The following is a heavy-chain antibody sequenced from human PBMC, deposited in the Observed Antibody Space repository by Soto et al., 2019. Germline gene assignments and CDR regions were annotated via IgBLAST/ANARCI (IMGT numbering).Heavy chain of an antibody. CDR1: GFTFSSYG. Sequence: GGSLRLSCAASGFTFSSYGMHWVRQAPGKGLEWVAVIWYDGSNKYYADSVKGRFTISRDNSKNTLYLQMNSLRAEDTAVYYCARDRSLDSYYYYGMDVWGQGTTVTVSS. CDR2: IWYDGSNK. CDR3: ARDRSLDSYYYYGMDV. V-gene: IGHV3-33*01. D-gene: IGHD3-9*01. J-gene: IGHJ6*02.